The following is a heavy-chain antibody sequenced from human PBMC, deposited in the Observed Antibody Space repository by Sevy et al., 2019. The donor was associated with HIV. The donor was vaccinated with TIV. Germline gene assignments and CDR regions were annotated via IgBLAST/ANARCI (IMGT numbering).Heavy chain of an antibody. CDR1: AFTFSMHG. CDR2: IWYDGSNK. Sequence: GGSLRLSCAASAFTFSMHGMHWVRQAPGKGLEWVALIWYDGSNKYYVDSVKGRFTISRDNSKNTLYLQMNSLRAEDTAVYYCARGRDYGNLDYWGQGTLVTVSS. J-gene: IGHJ4*02. V-gene: IGHV3-33*01. CDR3: ARGRDYGNLDY. D-gene: IGHD4-17*01.